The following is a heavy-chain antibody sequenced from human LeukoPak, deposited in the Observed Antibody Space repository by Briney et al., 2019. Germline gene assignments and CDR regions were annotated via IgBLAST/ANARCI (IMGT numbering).Heavy chain of an antibody. J-gene: IGHJ2*01. Sequence: SETLSLTCTVSGGSISSSSYYWGWIRQPPGKGLEWIGSIYYSGSTYDNPSLKSRVTISIDTSRNQFSLKLSSVTAADTAVYFCARSKSVTWYFDLWGRGTLVTVSS. V-gene: IGHV4-39*07. CDR1: GGSISSSSYY. CDR3: ARSKSVTWYFDL. CDR2: IYYSGST. D-gene: IGHD2-21*02.